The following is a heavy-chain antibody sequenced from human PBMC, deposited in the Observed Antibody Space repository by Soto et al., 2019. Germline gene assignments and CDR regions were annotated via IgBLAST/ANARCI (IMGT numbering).Heavy chain of an antibody. CDR1: GFTFSIHA. V-gene: IGHV3-30-3*01. CDR2: ISYHGINK. CDR3: ASGDSYDGTTYRSRAHDY. J-gene: IGHJ4*02. Sequence: QVQLVESGGGVVQPGRSLRLSCAVSGFTFSIHAMHWVRQAPGKGLEWVAVISYHGINKHHADSVEGRFTISRDNSKNTLYLQMNSLRCDDTAVYYCASGDSYDGTTYRSRAHDYWGQGTLVTVSS. D-gene: IGHD3-22*01.